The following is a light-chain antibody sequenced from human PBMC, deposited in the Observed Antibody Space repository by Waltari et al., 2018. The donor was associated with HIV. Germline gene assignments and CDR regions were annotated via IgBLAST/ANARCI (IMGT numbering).Light chain of an antibody. CDR2: DVT. Sequence: QSALTQPPSASGSPGQSVTIYCTGTSSDVGGYNYVSWYQQLPGRATKLMIYDVTKRPSRFPDRFSGSKSGNTASLTVSGLQAEDEADYYCQSYDSTLRLWVFGGGTKVTVL. J-gene: IGLJ3*02. V-gene: IGLV2-8*01. CDR3: QSYDSTLRLWV. CDR1: SSDVGGYNY.